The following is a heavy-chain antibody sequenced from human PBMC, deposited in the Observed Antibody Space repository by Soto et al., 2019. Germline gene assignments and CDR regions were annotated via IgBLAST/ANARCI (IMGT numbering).Heavy chain of an antibody. V-gene: IGHV1-18*04. J-gene: IGHJ6*02. D-gene: IGHD4-17*01. CDR3: ALASFGDYHFDYGLDV. Sequence: QIRVVQSGTEVKKPGASVRVSCKASPFTLGNYGIIWVRQAPGQGLEWLGWLSADSSKTPYAHSVQGRVSLTTDTSRTTAFMELRSLRSDDTAIYSCALASFGDYHFDYGLDVWGQGTTVVVSS. CDR1: PFTLGNYG. CDR2: LSADSSKT.